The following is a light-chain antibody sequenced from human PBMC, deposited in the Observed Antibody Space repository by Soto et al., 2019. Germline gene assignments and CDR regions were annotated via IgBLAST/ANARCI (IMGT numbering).Light chain of an antibody. CDR2: DVR. CDR3: ISFTGRHTYV. V-gene: IGLV2-14*01. CDR1: SSDVGAYNY. J-gene: IGLJ1*01. Sequence: QSALAQPASVSGSPGQSITISCTGTSSDVGAYNYVSWYQQNPGKAPKLLIYDVRYRPSGISNRFSCSKSGNTAYLIISGLQAEDEADYYCISFTGRHTYVFGSGTKLTVL.